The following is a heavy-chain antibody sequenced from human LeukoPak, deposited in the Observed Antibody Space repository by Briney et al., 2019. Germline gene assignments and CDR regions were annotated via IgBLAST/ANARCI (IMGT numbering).Heavy chain of an antibody. CDR1: GDSINNYN. Sequence: SETLSLTCTISGDSINNYNRNWIRQPAGKGLEWIGRIYVTGNTNYNPSLKSRVAMSVDTSKNHFSLRLTSVTAADTAVYYCARAFTIFGAGGFDVWGQGTFVTVS. D-gene: IGHD3-3*01. J-gene: IGHJ3*01. CDR3: ARAFTIFGAGGFDV. V-gene: IGHV4-4*07. CDR2: IYVTGNT.